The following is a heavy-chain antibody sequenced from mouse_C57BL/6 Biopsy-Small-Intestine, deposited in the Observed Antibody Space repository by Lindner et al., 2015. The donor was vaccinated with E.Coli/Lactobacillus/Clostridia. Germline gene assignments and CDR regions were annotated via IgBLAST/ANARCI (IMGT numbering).Heavy chain of an antibody. Sequence: VQLQESGAELVRPGTSVKVSCKASGYAFTNYLIEWVKQRPGQGLEWIGVINPGSGDTNYNEKFKGKATLTADKSSSTAYMQLSSLTSEDSAVYFCARYGLGPEDYFDYWGQGTTLTVSS. D-gene: IGHD4-1*01. CDR1: GYAFTNYL. V-gene: IGHV1-54*01. CDR3: ARYGLGPEDYFDY. J-gene: IGHJ2*01. CDR2: INPGSGDT.